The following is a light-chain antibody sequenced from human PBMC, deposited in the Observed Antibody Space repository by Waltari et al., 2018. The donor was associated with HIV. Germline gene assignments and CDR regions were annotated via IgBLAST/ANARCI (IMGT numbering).Light chain of an antibody. J-gene: IGKJ1*01. CDR2: AAS. CDR1: QGIRNE. CDR3: LQDDSYPRT. V-gene: IGKV1-6*01. Sequence: AIQLTQSPSSPSASVGDRVTITCRASQGIRNELGWYQQKPGKAPKLLIYAASSLQSGVPSRFSGSGSGTDFTLTISSLQPEDSATYYCLQDDSYPRTFGQGTKVEIK.